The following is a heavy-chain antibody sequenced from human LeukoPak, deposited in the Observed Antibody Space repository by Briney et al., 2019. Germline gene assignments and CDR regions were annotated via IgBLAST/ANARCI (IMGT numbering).Heavy chain of an antibody. D-gene: IGHD3-10*01. CDR1: GDSVSSNSAA. Sequence: SQTLSLTCAISGDSVSSNSAAWNWIRQSPSRGLEWLGRTYYRSKWYDDYAVSVKSRITINPDTPKNQFSLQLNSVTPEDTAVYYCARDLGLWFGESNWFDPWGQGTLVTVSS. V-gene: IGHV6-1*01. CDR2: TYYRSKWYD. CDR3: ARDLGLWFGESNWFDP. J-gene: IGHJ5*02.